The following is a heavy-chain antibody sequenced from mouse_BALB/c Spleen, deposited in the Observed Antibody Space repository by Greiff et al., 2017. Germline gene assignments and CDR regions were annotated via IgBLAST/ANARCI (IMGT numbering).Heavy chain of an antibody. Sequence: QVQLQQSGAELARPGASVKMSCKASGYTFTSYTMHWVKQRPGQGLEWIGYINPSSGYTNYNQKFKDKATLTADKSSSTAYMQLSSLTSEDSAVYYCARSGGGIPWCAYWGQGTLVTVSA. CDR1: GYTFTSYT. CDR3: ARSGGGIPWCAY. V-gene: IGHV1-4*01. J-gene: IGHJ3*01. D-gene: IGHD4-1*01. CDR2: INPSSGYT.